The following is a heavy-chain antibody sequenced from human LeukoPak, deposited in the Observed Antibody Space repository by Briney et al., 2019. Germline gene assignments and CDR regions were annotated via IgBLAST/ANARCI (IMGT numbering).Heavy chain of an antibody. Sequence: PGGSLTLSCAASGFTVSSNYWSWVRRGQGQGLVGDSVIYGGGSTYYADSVKGRFTISRDNCKNTLYLQMNRLRAEDTAVYYCARAEVIAIFDYWGEGTLVTVSS. CDR1: GFTVSSNY. V-gene: IGHV3-66*02. CDR2: IYGGGST. D-gene: IGHD2-21*01. J-gene: IGHJ4*02. CDR3: ARAEVIAIFDY.